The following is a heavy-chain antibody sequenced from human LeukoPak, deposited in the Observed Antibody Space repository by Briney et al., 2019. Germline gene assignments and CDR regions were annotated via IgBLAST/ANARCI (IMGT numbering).Heavy chain of an antibody. V-gene: IGHV1-2*02. CDR3: AREGAPQLSSYFDH. D-gene: IGHD1-1*01. CDR1: GYTFTAYY. CDR2: INPNTGGT. J-gene: IGHJ4*02. Sequence: ASVKVSCKASGYTFTAYYIHWVRQAPGQGLEWMGWINPNTGGTNFAQRFQGRVTMTRDTSINTAYMELSSLRSDDTAMYYCAREGAPQLSSYFDHWGQGTLVTVSP.